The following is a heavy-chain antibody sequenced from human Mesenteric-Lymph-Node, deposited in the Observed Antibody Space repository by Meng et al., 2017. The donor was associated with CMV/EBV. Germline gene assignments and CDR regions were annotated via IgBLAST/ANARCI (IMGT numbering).Heavy chain of an antibody. V-gene: IGHV4-39*07. Sequence: GSLRLSCTVSGGSISSNNFHWGWIRQPPGKGPEWLGSISYIGDTHYNPSLKSRVTISVDTSKNQFSLKLSSVTAADTAVYYCASGYDSSGYRWGQGTLVTVSS. CDR3: ASGYDSSGYR. J-gene: IGHJ4*02. D-gene: IGHD3-22*01. CDR1: GGSISSNNFH. CDR2: ISYIGDT.